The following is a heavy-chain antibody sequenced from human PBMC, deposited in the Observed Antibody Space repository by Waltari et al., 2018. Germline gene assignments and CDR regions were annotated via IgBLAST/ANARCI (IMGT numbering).Heavy chain of an antibody. V-gene: IGHV3-30*01. CDR1: RILFSTSS. CDR2: ISYDGKTK. Sequence: QVQLVESGGAVVQPGRFARPSSSAPRILFSTSSINLVRQAPGKGLEWVAVISYDGKTKYYADSVKGRFTISRDNSKNTLYLQMNSLRPEDTAVYYCARGSPRVVVAGAFPFDHWGQGTLVPVSS. D-gene: IGHD2-2*01. CDR3: ARGSPRVVVAGAFPFDH. J-gene: IGHJ4*02.